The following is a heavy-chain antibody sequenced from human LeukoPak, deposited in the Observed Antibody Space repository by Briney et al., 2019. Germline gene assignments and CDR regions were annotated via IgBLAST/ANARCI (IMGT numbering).Heavy chain of an antibody. V-gene: IGHV3-48*03. CDR1: GFTFSSYE. CDR2: ISSSGSTI. Sequence: GGSLRLSCAASGFTFSSYEMNWVRQAPGKGLEWVSYISSSGSTIYYADSVKGRFTISRDNAKNSLYLQMNSLRAEDTAVYYCARRGDGYKGNYWGREPLVTVSS. CDR3: ARRGDGYKGNY. J-gene: IGHJ4*02. D-gene: IGHD5-24*01.